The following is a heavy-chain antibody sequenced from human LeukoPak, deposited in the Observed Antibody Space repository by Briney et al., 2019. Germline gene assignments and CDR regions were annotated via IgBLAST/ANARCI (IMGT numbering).Heavy chain of an antibody. Sequence: PSGTLSLTCAVSGGSISSSNWWRWVRQPPGKGLEWIGEIYHSGSTNYNPSLKSRVTMSVDKSKNQFSLNLSSVTAADTAVYYCYVLVVASTSWFDYWGQGTLVTVSS. CDR2: IYHSGST. D-gene: IGHD2-15*01. J-gene: IGHJ4*02. V-gene: IGHV4-4*02. CDR3: YVLVVASTSWFDY. CDR1: GGSISSSNW.